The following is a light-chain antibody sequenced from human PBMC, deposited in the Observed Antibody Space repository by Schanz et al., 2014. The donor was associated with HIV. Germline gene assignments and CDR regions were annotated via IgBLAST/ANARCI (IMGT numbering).Light chain of an antibody. CDR1: STDVGSNGH. Sequence: QSALTQPASVSGSPGQSITISCTGTSTDVGSNGHVSWYQQHPGKAPKLMIYDVSNRPSGVSSRFSGSKSGNTASLTISGLQAEDEADYYCCSYTTTSTYVFGAGTKLTVL. CDR3: CSYTTTSTYV. CDR2: DVS. V-gene: IGLV2-14*03. J-gene: IGLJ1*01.